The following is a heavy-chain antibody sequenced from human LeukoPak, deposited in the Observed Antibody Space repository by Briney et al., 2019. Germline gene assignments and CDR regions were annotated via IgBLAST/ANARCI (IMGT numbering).Heavy chain of an antibody. Sequence: TGGSLRLSCAASGFTFSDYYMSWIRQAPGKGLEWVANIKQDGSEKYYVDSVKGRFTISRDNAKNSLYLQMNSLRAEDTAVYYCARDLDALAVAGTPKFDYWGQGTLVTVSS. CDR3: ARDLDALAVAGTPKFDY. J-gene: IGHJ4*02. CDR1: GFTFSDYY. CDR2: IKQDGSEK. D-gene: IGHD6-19*01. V-gene: IGHV3-7*01.